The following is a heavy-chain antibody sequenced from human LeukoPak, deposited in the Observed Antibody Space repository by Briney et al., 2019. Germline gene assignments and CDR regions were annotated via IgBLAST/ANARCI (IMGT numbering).Heavy chain of an antibody. D-gene: IGHD2-2*01. CDR1: GFTFSSYA. Sequence: GGSLRLSCAASGFTFSSYAMGWVRQAPGKGLEWVSAISGSGGSTYYADSVKGRFTISRDNSKNTLYLQMNSLRAEDTAVYYCAKGQYCSSTSCYAAPFDYWGQGTLVTVSS. CDR3: AKGQYCSSTSCYAAPFDY. CDR2: ISGSGGST. V-gene: IGHV3-23*01. J-gene: IGHJ4*02.